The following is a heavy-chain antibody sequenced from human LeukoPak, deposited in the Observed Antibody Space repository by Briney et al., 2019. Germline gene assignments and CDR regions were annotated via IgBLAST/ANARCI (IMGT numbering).Heavy chain of an antibody. D-gene: IGHD6-19*01. CDR1: GGSFSGYY. Sequence: SESLSLTCAVYGGSFSGYYWGWIRQPPGKGLEWIGEINHSGSTNYNPSLKSRVTISGDTSKNQFSLKLSAVTAADTAVYYCARDGTVAGKYYYYYYMDVWGKGTTVTISS. CDR2: INHSGST. J-gene: IGHJ6*03. V-gene: IGHV4-34*01. CDR3: ARDGTVAGKYYYYYYMDV.